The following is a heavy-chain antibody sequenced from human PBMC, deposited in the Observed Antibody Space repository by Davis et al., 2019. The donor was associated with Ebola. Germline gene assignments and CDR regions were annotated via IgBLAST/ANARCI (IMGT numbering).Heavy chain of an antibody. CDR3: AKGLYCSSSTCHEGGWFGP. CDR1: GFTFTNYA. V-gene: IGHV3-23*01. Sequence: PGGSLRLSCTVSGFTFTNYAMSWVRQAPGKGLEWVSSVSGSGGSTYDTDSVKGRFTISRDNSKNTLYLQMDSLRAEDTAVYYCAKGLYCSSSTCHEGGWFGPWGQGTLVTVSS. CDR2: VSGSGGST. J-gene: IGHJ5*02. D-gene: IGHD2-2*01.